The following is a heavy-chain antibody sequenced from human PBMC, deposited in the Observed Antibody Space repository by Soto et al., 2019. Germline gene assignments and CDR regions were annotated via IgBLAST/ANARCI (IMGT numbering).Heavy chain of an antibody. V-gene: IGHV1-2*02. CDR1: EYTFTDNY. D-gene: IGHD2-2*01. Sequence: GASVKVSCKTSEYTFTDNYIYWIRQAPGQGLEWMGWLNPNSGATDFAQRFQGRVTLTSDTSISTAYMEWNRLTSDDTAVFYCARQSCGSTSCFYDYWGPGTLVTVSS. J-gene: IGHJ4*02. CDR3: ARQSCGSTSCFYDY. CDR2: LNPNSGAT.